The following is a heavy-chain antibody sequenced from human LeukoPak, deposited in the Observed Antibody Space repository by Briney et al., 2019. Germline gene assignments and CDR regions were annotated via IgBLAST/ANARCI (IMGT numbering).Heavy chain of an antibody. CDR1: VGSISSYY. J-gene: IGHJ6*02. D-gene: IGHD2-2*01. Sequence: SQTLSLTCTVSVGSISSYYWSWIRQPPGKGLEWIGYIYYSGSTNYNPSLKSRVTVSVDKSKNQFSLKLNSVTAADTAVYYCASSPGVETYCSSTSCYASDYYYGMDVWGQGTTVTVSS. V-gene: IGHV4-59*12. CDR2: IYYSGST. CDR3: ASSPGVETYCSSTSCYASDYYYGMDV.